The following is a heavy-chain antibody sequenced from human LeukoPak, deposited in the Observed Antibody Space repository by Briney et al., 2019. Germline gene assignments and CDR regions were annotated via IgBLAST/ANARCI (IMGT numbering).Heavy chain of an antibody. CDR3: ARDHSIDDKSWWLDP. Sequence: SVKVSRKTSGDTFTRNWMHWIRQGPGQGLEWMGVINPSGDYTMYAQKFQGRVIVTRDMSSNTDYLALGSLRSDDTAVYYCARDHSIDDKSWWLDPWGQGTLVTVSS. V-gene: IGHV1-46*01. D-gene: IGHD1-1*01. J-gene: IGHJ5*02. CDR2: INPSGDYT. CDR1: GDTFTRNW.